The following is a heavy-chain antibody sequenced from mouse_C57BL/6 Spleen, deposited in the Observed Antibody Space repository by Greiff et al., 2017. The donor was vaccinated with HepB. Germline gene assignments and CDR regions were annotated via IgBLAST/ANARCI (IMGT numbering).Heavy chain of an antibody. V-gene: IGHV1-47*01. D-gene: IGHD4-1*01. J-gene: IGHJ1*03. CDR2: FHPYNDDT. CDR3: ASGNWDLYFDV. Sequence: QVQLKESGAELVKPGTSVKMSCKASGYTFTTYPIEWMKQNHGKSLEWIGNFHPYNDDTKYNEKFKGKATLTVEKSSSTSYLELSRLTSDDSAIDYCASGNWDLYFDVWGTGTTVTFSS. CDR1: GYTFTTYP.